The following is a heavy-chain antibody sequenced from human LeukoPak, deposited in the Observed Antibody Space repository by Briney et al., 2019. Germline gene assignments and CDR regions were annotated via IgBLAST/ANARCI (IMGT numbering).Heavy chain of an antibody. CDR3: ARGRYFDWLLGFDY. CDR2: ISVYTGNT. CDR1: GYTFTSYR. Sequence: ASVKVSCKASGYTFTSYRIIWVRQAPGQGLEWMGWISVYTGNTNYTQKLQGRVTMTTDTSTSTAYMELRSLRSDDTAVYCCARGRYFDWLLGFDYWGQGTLVTVSS. D-gene: IGHD3-9*01. V-gene: IGHV1-18*01. J-gene: IGHJ4*02.